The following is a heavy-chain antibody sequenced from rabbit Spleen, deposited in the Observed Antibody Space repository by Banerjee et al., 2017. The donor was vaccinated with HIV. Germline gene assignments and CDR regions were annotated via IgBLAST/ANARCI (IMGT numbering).Heavy chain of an antibody. CDR3: AGWGNGMGSLSS. V-gene: IGHV1S40*01. CDR2: IVTDSGRT. CDR1: GIDFSSYYY. D-gene: IGHD7-1*01. J-gene: IGHJ4*01. Sequence: QSLEESGGDLVKPGGTLTLTCTASGIDFSSYYYMCWVRQAPGKGLEWIGCIVTDSGRTYYASWAKGRFTISKTSSTTVTLQMTSLTAADTATYFCAGWGNGMGSLSSWGPGTLVTVS.